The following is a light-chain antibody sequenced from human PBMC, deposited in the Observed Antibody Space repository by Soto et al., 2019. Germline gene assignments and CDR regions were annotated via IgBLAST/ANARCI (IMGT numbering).Light chain of an antibody. V-gene: IGLV2-8*01. CDR3: SSFAGRNNLV. Sequence: QSVLTQPPSASGSPGQSVTISCAGTSSDVGGYDRVSWYQQHPGKAPKLMIYDVSKRPSGVPDRFSGSKSGNAASLTVSGLQTEDEADYYCSSFAGRNNLVFGGGTKLTVL. J-gene: IGLJ3*02. CDR1: SSDVGGYDR. CDR2: DVS.